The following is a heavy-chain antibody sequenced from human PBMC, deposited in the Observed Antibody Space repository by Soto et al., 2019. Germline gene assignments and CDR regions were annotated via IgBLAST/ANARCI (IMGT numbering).Heavy chain of an antibody. Sequence: QVQLVQSGAEVKKPGASVKVSCKASGYTFTGYYMHWVRQAPGQGLEWMGWINPNSGGTNYAQKFQGRVTMTRDTSISTAYMELSRLRSDDTAVYYCARLKSSGYYPNDAFDIWGQGTMVTVSS. D-gene: IGHD3-22*01. CDR1: GYTFTGYY. CDR2: INPNSGGT. J-gene: IGHJ3*02. CDR3: ARLKSSGYYPNDAFDI. V-gene: IGHV1-2*02.